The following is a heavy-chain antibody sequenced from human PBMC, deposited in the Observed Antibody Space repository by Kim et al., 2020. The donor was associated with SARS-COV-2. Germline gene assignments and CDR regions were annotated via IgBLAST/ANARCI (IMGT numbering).Heavy chain of an antibody. CDR2: INHSGST. Sequence: SETLSLTCAVYGGSFSGYYWSWIRQPPGKGLEWIGEINHSGSTNYNPSLKSRVTISVDTSKNQFSLKLSSVTAADTAVYYCARGTKTKKRITIFGVVKGPDGMDVWGQGTTVTVSS. CDR3: ARGTKTKKRITIFGVVKGPDGMDV. D-gene: IGHD3-3*01. V-gene: IGHV4-34*01. J-gene: IGHJ6*02. CDR1: GGSFSGYY.